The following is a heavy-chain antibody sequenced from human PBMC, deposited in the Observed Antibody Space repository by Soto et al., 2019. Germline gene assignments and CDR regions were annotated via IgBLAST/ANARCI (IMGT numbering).Heavy chain of an antibody. CDR2: VIPIFGTA. J-gene: IGHJ6*02. CDR1: GGTFSSYA. V-gene: IGHV1-69*01. CDR3: ARSQGGSSSLDIYYYYYYGMDV. Sequence: QVQLVQSGAEVKKPGSSVKVSCKAPGGTFSSYAISWVRQAPGRGLEWMGGVIPIFGTAKYAQKFQGRVTITADESTSTGYMALRSLRSEDTAVYYCARSQGGSSSLDIYYYYYYGMDVWGQGTTVTVSS. D-gene: IGHD2-15*01.